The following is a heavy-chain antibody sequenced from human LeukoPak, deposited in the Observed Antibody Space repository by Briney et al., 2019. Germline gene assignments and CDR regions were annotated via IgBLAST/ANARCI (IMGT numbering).Heavy chain of an antibody. J-gene: IGHJ3*02. D-gene: IGHD3-16*01. V-gene: IGHV3-21*01. CDR1: GFTFSNYS. Sequence: GGSLRLSCAASGFTFSNYSMNWVRQAPGKGLEWVSSISSSSTYIYYADSVKGRFTISRDNAKNTLYLQMNSLRAEDTAVYYCARVGAATYAFDIWGQGTMVTVFS. CDR3: ARVGAATYAFDI. CDR2: ISSSSTYI.